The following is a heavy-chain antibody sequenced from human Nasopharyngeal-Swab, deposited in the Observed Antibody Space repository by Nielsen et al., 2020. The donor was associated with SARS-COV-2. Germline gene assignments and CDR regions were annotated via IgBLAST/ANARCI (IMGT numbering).Heavy chain of an antibody. Sequence: VSVKVPCKASGYTFINYGLSWVRQAPGQGLEWVGWISANNGNTNYAQKFRGRVTMTTDTSTSTAYMELRSLRSDDTAIYYCARDQWLVHYFDYWGQGTLVTVSS. CDR2: ISANNGNT. J-gene: IGHJ4*02. CDR1: GYTFINYG. V-gene: IGHV1-18*01. D-gene: IGHD6-19*01. CDR3: ARDQWLVHYFDY.